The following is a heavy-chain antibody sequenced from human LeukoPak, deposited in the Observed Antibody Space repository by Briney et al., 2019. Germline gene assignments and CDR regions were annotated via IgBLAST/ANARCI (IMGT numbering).Heavy chain of an antibody. V-gene: IGHV4-39*07. CDR3: ARGFRGDNFDY. CDR2: IYYTGST. CDR1: GGSMSDSSYY. D-gene: IGHD7-27*01. J-gene: IGHJ4*02. Sequence: SETLSLTCTVSGGSMSDSSYYWGWIRQPPGKGLEWIGSIYYTGSTYYNPSFKSRVTISVDTSKNQFSLKLSSVTAADTAVYFCARGFRGDNFDYWGQGTLVTVSS.